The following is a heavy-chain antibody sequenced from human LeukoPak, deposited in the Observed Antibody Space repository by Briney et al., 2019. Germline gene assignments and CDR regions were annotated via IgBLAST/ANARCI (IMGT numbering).Heavy chain of an antibody. CDR3: ARGDETTVTTDAFDI. J-gene: IGHJ3*02. Sequence: PSETLSLTCTVSGGSISRYYWSWIRQPPGKGLEWIGYIYYSGSTNYNPSLKSRVTISVDTSKNQFSLKLSSVTAADTAVYYCARGDETTVTTDAFDIWGQGTMVTVSS. CDR1: GGSISRYY. V-gene: IGHV4-59*08. CDR2: IYYSGST. D-gene: IGHD4-17*01.